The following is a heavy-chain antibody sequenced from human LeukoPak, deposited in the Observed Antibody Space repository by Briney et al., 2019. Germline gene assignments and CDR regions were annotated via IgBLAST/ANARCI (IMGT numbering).Heavy chain of an antibody. CDR1: GDSITGHY. J-gene: IGHJ4*01. CDR3: ARDHSSSYHYFDS. D-gene: IGHD6-13*01. Sequence: SETLSLTCTVSGDSITGHYWSWLRQPPGKGLEGIGYIHHSGKSNFNPSLKSRVTMSTDTSRNQLSLELTSVTAADTAIYYCARDHSSSYHYFDSWGHGALVTVSS. CDR2: IHHSGKS. V-gene: IGHV4-59*11.